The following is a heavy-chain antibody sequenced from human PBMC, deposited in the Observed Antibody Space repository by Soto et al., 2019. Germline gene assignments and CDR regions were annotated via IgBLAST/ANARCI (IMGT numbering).Heavy chain of an antibody. J-gene: IGHJ6*02. CDR1: GFTFSSYS. CDR2: ISSSSSTI. Sequence: EVQLVESGGGLVQPGGSLRLSCAASGFTFSSYSMNWVRQAPGKGLEWVSYISSSSSTIYYADSVKGRFTISRDNAKNSLYLQMNSLRHEDTAVYYCARALCSGGSCYYYYYGMDVWGQGTTVTVSS. V-gene: IGHV3-48*02. CDR3: ARALCSGGSCYYYYYGMDV. D-gene: IGHD2-15*01.